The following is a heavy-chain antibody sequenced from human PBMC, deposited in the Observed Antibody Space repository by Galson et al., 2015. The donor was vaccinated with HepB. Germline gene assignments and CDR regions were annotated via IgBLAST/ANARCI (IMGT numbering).Heavy chain of an antibody. CDR3: AKDWAIRGTFDI. Sequence: SLRLSCAASGFTFSSYAMSWVRQAPGKGLEWVSAIRGSGGSTYYADSVKGRFTISRDNSKNTLYPQMNSLRAGDTAVYYCAKDWAIRGTFDIWGQGTMVTVSS. CDR1: GFTFSSYA. J-gene: IGHJ3*02. CDR2: IRGSGGST. V-gene: IGHV3-23*01. D-gene: IGHD3-16*01.